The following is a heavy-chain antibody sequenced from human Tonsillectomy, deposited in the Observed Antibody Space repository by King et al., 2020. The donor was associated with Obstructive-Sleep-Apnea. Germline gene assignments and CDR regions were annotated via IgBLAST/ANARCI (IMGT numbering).Heavy chain of an antibody. Sequence: TLKESGPTLVKPTQTLTLTCTFSGFSLSTSGVGVGWIRQPPGKALELLALIYWDDDKRYSQSLKSRLTITKDTSKNQVVLKMTNMDPVETATYYCAHRRSLPYYCDYWGQGTLVTVPS. CDR2: IYWDDDK. CDR1: GFSLSTSGVG. V-gene: IGHV2-5*02. CDR3: AHRRSLPYYCDY. J-gene: IGHJ4*02.